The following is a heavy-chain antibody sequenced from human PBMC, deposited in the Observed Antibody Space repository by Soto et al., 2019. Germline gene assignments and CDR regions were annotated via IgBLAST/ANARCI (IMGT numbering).Heavy chain of an antibody. D-gene: IGHD3-9*01. CDR1: GFTFSSYA. V-gene: IGHV3-23*01. CDR2: ISGSGAST. CDR3: APFHWFIDY. Sequence: EVQLLESGGGLVQPGGSLRLSCAASGFTFSSYAMSWVRQAPGKGLEWVSAISGSGASTYYADSVKGRFTISRDNYKNTLHLQKNSLRAEDTAVYYCAPFHWFIDYWGQGTLVTVSS. J-gene: IGHJ4*02.